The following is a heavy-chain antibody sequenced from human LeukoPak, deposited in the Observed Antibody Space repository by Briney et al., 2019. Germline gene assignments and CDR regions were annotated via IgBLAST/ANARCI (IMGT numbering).Heavy chain of an antibody. Sequence: GGSLRLSCAASGFTFSSYGMHWVRQAPGKGLEWVAVIWYDGSNKYYADSVKGRFTISRDNSKNTLYLQMNSLRAEDTAVYYRARDLGATTSWYFDYWGQGTLVTVSS. D-gene: IGHD1-26*01. CDR1: GFTFSSYG. V-gene: IGHV3-33*01. CDR2: IWYDGSNK. CDR3: ARDLGATTSWYFDY. J-gene: IGHJ4*02.